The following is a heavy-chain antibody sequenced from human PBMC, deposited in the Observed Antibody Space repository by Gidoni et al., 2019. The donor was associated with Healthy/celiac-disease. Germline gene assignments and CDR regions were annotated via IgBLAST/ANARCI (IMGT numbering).Heavy chain of an antibody. V-gene: IGHV4-59*01. CDR2: IYYSGST. J-gene: IGHJ4*02. D-gene: IGHD3-16*02. CDR1: GGSISSYY. CDR3: VGATQPLSPIDY. Sequence: QVQLQESGPGLVKPSETLSLTCTVSGGSISSYYWSWIRQPPGKGLEWIGYIYYSGSTKYNPSLKSRVTISVDTSKNQFSLKLNSVTAADTAVYYCVGATQPLSPIDYWGQGTLVTVSS.